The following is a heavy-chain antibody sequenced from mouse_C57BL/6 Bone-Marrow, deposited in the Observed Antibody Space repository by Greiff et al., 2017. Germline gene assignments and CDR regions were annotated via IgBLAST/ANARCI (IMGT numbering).Heavy chain of an antibody. CDR3: ARNRGSYIAV. CDR1: GFTFSSYA. J-gene: IGHJ1*03. CDR2: ISDGGSYT. Sequence: EVQLKESGGGLVKPGGSLKLSCAASGFTFSSYAMSWVRQTPEKRLEWVATISDGGSYTYYPDNVKGRFTISRDNAKNNLYLQMSHLKSEDTAMYNCARNRGSYIAVWGTETTVT. V-gene: IGHV5-4*01.